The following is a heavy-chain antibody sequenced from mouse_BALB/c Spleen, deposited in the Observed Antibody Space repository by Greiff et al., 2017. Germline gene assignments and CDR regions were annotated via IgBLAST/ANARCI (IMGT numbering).Heavy chain of an antibody. CDR1: GFTFSSYA. V-gene: IGHV5-9-4*01. J-gene: IGHJ2*01. Sequence: EVQRVESGGGLVKPGGSLKLSCAASGFTFSSYAMSWVRQSPEKRLEWVAEISSGGSYTYYPDTVTGRFTISRDNAKNTLYLEMSSLRSEDTAMYYCARANYYGSGFDYWGQGTTLTVSS. D-gene: IGHD1-1*01. CDR3: ARANYYGSGFDY. CDR2: ISSGGSYT.